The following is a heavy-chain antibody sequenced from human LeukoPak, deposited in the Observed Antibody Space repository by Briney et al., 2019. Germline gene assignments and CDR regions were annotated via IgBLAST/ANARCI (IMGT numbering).Heavy chain of an antibody. CDR2: ISSSSSYI. D-gene: IGHD6-19*01. CDR3: ARGRGSGWYGNFQH. J-gene: IGHJ1*01. CDR1: GFTFSSYS. V-gene: IGHV3-21*01. Sequence: PGGSLRLSCAASGFTFSSYSMNWVRQAPGKGLEWVSSISSSSSYIYYADSVKGRFTISRDNAKNSLYLQMNSLRAEDTAVYYCARGRGSGWYGNFQHWGQGTLVTVSS.